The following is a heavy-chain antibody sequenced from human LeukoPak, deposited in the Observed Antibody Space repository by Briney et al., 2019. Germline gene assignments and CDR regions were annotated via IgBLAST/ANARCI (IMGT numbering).Heavy chain of an antibody. CDR3: ASIGYCSSTSCYNTPVVS. V-gene: IGHV3-30*01. Sequence: PGRSLRLSCAASGFTFNTFALHWVRQAPGKGLEWVALIAYDGTNQYYADSVRGRFTISRDNSKNTLYLQMNSLRAEDTAVYYCASIGYCSSTSCYNTPVVSWGQGTPVTVSS. J-gene: IGHJ4*02. D-gene: IGHD2-2*01. CDR2: IAYDGTNQ. CDR1: GFTFNTFA.